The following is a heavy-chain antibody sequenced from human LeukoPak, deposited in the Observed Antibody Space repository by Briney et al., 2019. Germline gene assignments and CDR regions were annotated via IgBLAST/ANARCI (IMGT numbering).Heavy chain of an antibody. CDR2: ISRNGAVT. J-gene: IGHJ4*02. Sequence: GGSLRLSCAASGLIFDDYTMHWVRQAPGKGLEWVSLISRNGAVTKYADSVRGRSTVSRDNSKNTLYLQMNSLRAEDTAVYYCARDIGRRYYDSSGPDYWGQGTLVTVSS. D-gene: IGHD3-22*01. CDR1: GLIFDDYT. CDR3: ARDIGRRYYDSSGPDY. V-gene: IGHV3-43*01.